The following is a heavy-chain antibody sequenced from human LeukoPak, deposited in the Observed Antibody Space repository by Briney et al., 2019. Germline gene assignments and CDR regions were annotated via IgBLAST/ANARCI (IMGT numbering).Heavy chain of an antibody. J-gene: IGHJ4*02. V-gene: IGHV3-33*06. CDR1: GFTFNMHG. CDR3: AKMGGYSSGPLHP. CDR2: KWYDGTNE. D-gene: IGHD3-22*01. Sequence: PGGSLRLSCAASGFTFNMHGMHWVRQAPGKGLEWVADKWYDGTNEHYADSVKGRFTISRDNSKNTLYLQMNSLRDEDTAVYYCAKMGGYSSGPLHPGGQGTLVTVSS.